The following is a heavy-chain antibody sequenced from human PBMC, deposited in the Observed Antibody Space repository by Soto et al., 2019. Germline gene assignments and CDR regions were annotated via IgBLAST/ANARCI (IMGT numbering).Heavy chain of an antibody. CDR3: ARQQGHYDFWSGYYSYYYGMDV. CDR2: IYPGDSDT. D-gene: IGHD3-3*01. CDR1: GYSFTSYW. J-gene: IGHJ6*02. Sequence: GESLKISCKGSGYSFTSYWIGWVRQMPGKGLEWMGNIYPGDSDTRYSPSFQGQVTISADKSISTAYLQWSSLKASDTAMYYCARQQGHYDFWSGYYSYYYGMDVWGQGTTVTVSS. V-gene: IGHV5-51*01.